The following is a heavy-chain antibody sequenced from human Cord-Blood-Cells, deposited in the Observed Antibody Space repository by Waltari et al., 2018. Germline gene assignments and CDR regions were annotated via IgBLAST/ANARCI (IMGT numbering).Heavy chain of an antibody. CDR3: ARDERDSSGYYFDY. CDR2: IIPIFGTA. J-gene: IGHJ4*02. V-gene: IGHV1-69*01. CDR1: GGTYSSYA. D-gene: IGHD3-22*01. Sequence: QVQLVQSGAAVKKPGSSVTVSCKASGGTYSSYAISWVRQAPGQGLEWMGGIIPIFGTANYAQKFQGRVTITADESTSTAYMELSSLRSEDTAVYYCARDERDSSGYYFDYWGQGTLVTVSS.